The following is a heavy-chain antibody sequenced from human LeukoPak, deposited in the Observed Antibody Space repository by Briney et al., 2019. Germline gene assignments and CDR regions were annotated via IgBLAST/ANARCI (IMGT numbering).Heavy chain of an antibody. V-gene: IGHV1-69*13. D-gene: IGHD4-11*01. CDR1: GGTFSSYA. J-gene: IGHJ6*03. CDR3: ARDSAVTTGGSMDV. Sequence: GASVKVSCKASGGTFSSYAISWVRQAPGQGLEWMGGIIPIFGTANYAQKFQGRVTITADESTSTAYMELSSLRSEDTAVYYCARDSAVTTGGSMDVWGKGTTVTVSS. CDR2: IIPIFGTA.